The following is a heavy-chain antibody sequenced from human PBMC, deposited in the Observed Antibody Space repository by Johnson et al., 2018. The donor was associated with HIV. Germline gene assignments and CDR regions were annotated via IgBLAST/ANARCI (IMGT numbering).Heavy chain of an antibody. V-gene: IGHV3-30-3*01. CDR3: ARGGKRVMAAFDI. CDR1: GFSFNSYA. D-gene: IGHD3-16*01. Sequence: QVQLVESGGGVVQPGRSLRLSCAASGFSFNSYAMHWVRQAPGKGLEWVAVLSYDGSNKYFADSVQGRFTISRDNSKNTLFLQMNSLRAEDTAVYYCARGGKRVMAAFDIWGQGTMVTVSS. J-gene: IGHJ3*02. CDR2: LSYDGSNK.